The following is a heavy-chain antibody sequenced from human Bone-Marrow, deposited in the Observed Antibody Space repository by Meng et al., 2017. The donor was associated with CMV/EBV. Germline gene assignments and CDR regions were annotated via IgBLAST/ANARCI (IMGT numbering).Heavy chain of an antibody. CDR2: IIPIFGTA. V-gene: IGHV1-69*13. CDR1: GYTFTYYY. D-gene: IGHD2-8*02. CDR3: ASLDGEVGTGY. Sequence: SSVNVSLKTSGYTFTYYYMHWVRQAPGQGLEWMGGIIPIFGTANYAQKFQGRVTITPDESTSTAYMEPSSLRSEDTAVYYCASLDGEVGTGYWCQGTLVTVSS. J-gene: IGHJ4*02.